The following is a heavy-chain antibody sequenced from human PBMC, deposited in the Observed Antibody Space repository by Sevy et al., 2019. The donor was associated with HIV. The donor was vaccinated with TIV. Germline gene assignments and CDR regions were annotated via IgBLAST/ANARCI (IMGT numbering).Heavy chain of an antibody. Sequence: GESLKISCAASGFTFSNAWMNWVRQAPGKGLEWVGRIKSKTDGGTTDYAAPVKGRFTISRDDSKNTLYLQMNSLKTKDTAVYYCTTDGGGYNYGYSFDYWGQGTLVTVSS. CDR1: GFTFSNAW. CDR3: TTDGGGYNYGYSFDY. J-gene: IGHJ4*02. V-gene: IGHV3-15*07. CDR2: IKSKTDGGTT. D-gene: IGHD5-18*01.